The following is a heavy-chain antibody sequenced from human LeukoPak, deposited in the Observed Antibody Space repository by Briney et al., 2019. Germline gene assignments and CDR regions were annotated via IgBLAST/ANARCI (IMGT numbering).Heavy chain of an antibody. Sequence: GGSLRLSCAASGFTFSSYAMHWVRQAPGKGLEWVAVISYDGSNKYYADSVKGRFTISRDNSKNTLYLQMNSLRAEDTAVYYCATTKTYDSSGYYRYYFEYWGQGTLVTVSS. CDR2: ISYDGSNK. J-gene: IGHJ4*02. V-gene: IGHV3-30-3*01. D-gene: IGHD3-22*01. CDR1: GFTFSSYA. CDR3: ATTKTYDSSGYYRYYFEY.